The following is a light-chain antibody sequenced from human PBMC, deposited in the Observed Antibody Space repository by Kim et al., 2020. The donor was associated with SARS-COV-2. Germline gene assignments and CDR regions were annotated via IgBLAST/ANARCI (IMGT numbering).Light chain of an antibody. CDR3: QHYCNSCGT. V-gene: IGKV3-20*01. Sequence: YQQKPGQPSRLLIYGPCRRATGIPDRFSGSGSGTVFTLPISRLEPEEFVVPDCQHYCNSCGTFGQGTKVDIK. CDR2: GPC. J-gene: IGKJ1*01.